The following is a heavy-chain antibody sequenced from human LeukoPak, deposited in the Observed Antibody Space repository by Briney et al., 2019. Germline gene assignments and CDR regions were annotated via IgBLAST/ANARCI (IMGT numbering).Heavy chain of an antibody. CDR1: GFTFDDYA. CDR3: AKSMESSSWAYYYYGMDV. V-gene: IGHV3-43*02. J-gene: IGHJ6*02. D-gene: IGHD6-13*01. Sequence: GGPLRLSCAASGFTFDDYAMHWVRQAPGKGLEWVALISGDGGSTYYADSVKGRFTISRDNSKNSLYLQMNSLRTEDTALYYCAKSMESSSWAYYYYGMDVWGQGTTVTVSS. CDR2: ISGDGGST.